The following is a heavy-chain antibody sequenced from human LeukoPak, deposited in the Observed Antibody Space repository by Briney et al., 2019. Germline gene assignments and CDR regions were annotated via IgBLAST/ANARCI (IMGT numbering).Heavy chain of an antibody. J-gene: IGHJ5*02. CDR2: INPNSGGT. Sequence: ASVKVSCKASGYTFTGYYMHWVRQAPGQGLEWMGWINPNSGGTNYAQKFQGRVTMTRDTSISTAYMELSRLRSDDTAVYYCARDPVERGGGGWNNWFDPWGQGTLVTV. CDR3: ARDPVERGGGGWNNWFDP. V-gene: IGHV1-2*02. D-gene: IGHD1-1*01. CDR1: GYTFTGYY.